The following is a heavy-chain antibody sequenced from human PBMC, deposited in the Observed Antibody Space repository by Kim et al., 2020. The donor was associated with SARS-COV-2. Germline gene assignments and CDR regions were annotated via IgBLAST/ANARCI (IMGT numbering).Heavy chain of an antibody. Sequence: SETLSLTCTVSGGSISSGGYYWSWIRQHPGKGLEWIGYIYYSGSTYYNPSLKSRVTISVDTSKNQFSLKLSSVTAADTAVYYCARDTGMTTVTTRRLPHPNNWFDPWGQGTLVTVSS. CDR3: ARDTGMTTVTTRRLPHPNNWFDP. J-gene: IGHJ5*02. CDR1: GGSISSGGYY. V-gene: IGHV4-31*03. D-gene: IGHD4-4*01. CDR2: IYYSGST.